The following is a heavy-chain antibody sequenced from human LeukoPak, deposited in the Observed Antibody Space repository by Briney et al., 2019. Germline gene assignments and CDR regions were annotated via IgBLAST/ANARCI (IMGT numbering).Heavy chain of an antibody. Sequence: GGSLRLSCAASGFPFDDYAMLWVRQAPGKGLEWVSFISWHGETTYYADSVKGRFTISRDSSKDSLYLQMNSLRAEDTAVYYCAKDPVDYWGQGTLVTVSS. V-gene: IGHV3-43D*03. CDR2: ISWHGETT. CDR3: AKDPVDY. CDR1: GFPFDDYA. J-gene: IGHJ4*02.